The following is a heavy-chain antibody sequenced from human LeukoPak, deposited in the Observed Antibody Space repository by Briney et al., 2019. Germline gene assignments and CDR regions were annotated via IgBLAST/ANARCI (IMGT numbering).Heavy chain of an antibody. Sequence: GRSLRLSCAASGFTFSSYWMSWVRQAPGKGLEWVANIKQDGSEKYYVDSVKGRFTISRDNAKNSLYLQMNSLRAEDTAVYYCARALRYCSSTSCYPFDYWGQGTLVTVSS. J-gene: IGHJ4*02. CDR3: ARALRYCSSTSCYPFDY. CDR1: GFTFSSYW. CDR2: IKQDGSEK. D-gene: IGHD2-2*01. V-gene: IGHV3-7*01.